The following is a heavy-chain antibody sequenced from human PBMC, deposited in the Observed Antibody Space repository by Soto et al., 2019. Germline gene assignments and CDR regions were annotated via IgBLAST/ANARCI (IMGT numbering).Heavy chain of an antibody. CDR3: ARSIAVPYNWFDP. V-gene: IGHV1-69*13. J-gene: IGHJ5*02. Sequence: SVKVSCKASGGTFSSYAISWVRQAPGQGLEWMGGIIPIFGTANYAQKFQGRVTITADESTSTAYMELSSLRSEDTAVYYCARSIAVPYNWFDPWGQGTLVTVSS. CDR2: IIPIFGTA. CDR1: GGTFSSYA. D-gene: IGHD6-6*01.